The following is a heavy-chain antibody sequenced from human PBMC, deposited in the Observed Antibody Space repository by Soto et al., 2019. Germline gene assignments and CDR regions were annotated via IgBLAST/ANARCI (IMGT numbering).Heavy chain of an antibody. CDR1: GGSISSCY. D-gene: IGHD2-2*01. CDR3: ARETDIVVVPAAFRLGGMDV. V-gene: IGHV4-4*07. J-gene: IGHJ6*02. CDR2: IYTSGST. Sequence: SETLSLTCTVSGGSISSCYWIWIRQPAGEGLEWIGRIYTSGSTNYNPSLKSRVTMSVDTSKNQFSLKLSSVTAADTAVYYCARETDIVVVPAAFRLGGMDVWGQGTTVTVSS.